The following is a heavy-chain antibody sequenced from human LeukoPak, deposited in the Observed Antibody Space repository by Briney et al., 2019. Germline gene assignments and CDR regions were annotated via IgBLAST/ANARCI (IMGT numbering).Heavy chain of an antibody. CDR1: GGSFSGYY. J-gene: IGHJ4*02. CDR2: IYYSGST. D-gene: IGHD5-12*01. CDR3: ARRGGYDFSYDY. Sequence: SETLSLTCAVYGGSFSGYYWSWIRQPPGKGLEWIGDIYYSGSTYYNPSLKSRVTISVDTSKNQFSLKLSSVTTADKAVYYCARRGGYDFSYDYWGQGILVTVSS. V-gene: IGHV4-34*01.